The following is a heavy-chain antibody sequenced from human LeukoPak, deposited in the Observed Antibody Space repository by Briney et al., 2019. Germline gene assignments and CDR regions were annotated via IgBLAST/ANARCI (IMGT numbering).Heavy chain of an antibody. V-gene: IGHV3-7*03. CDR3: ARGEGILTSFDSCYFDY. D-gene: IGHD3-9*01. Sequence: GGSLRLSCAASGFTFSSYWMSWVRQAPGKGLEWVASIKEDGSERQYVDSVKGRFSISRDNTEGSLFLQLNSLRAEDTAVYYCARGEGILTSFDSCYFDYWGQGTLVTVSS. CDR1: GFTFSSYW. CDR2: IKEDGSER. J-gene: IGHJ4*02.